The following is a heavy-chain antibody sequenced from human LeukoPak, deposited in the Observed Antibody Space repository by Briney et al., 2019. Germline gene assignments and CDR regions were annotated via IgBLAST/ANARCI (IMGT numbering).Heavy chain of an antibody. Sequence: SETLSLTCTVSGYSISSGYYWGWIRQPPGKGLEWIGSMYHSGTTYYNASLKSRVTISVDTSKKQFSLKLNSVTAADTAVYYCARANYYDSSGYSRGAFDIWGQGTMVTVSS. CDR1: GYSISSGYY. CDR2: MYHSGTT. CDR3: ARANYYDSSGYSRGAFDI. J-gene: IGHJ3*02. V-gene: IGHV4-38-2*02. D-gene: IGHD3-22*01.